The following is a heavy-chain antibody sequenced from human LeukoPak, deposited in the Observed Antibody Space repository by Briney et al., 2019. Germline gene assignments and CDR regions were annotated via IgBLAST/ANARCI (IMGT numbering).Heavy chain of an antibody. J-gene: IGHJ4*02. CDR1: GGSLSSYY. CDR3: ARSRYSGSYYAALASYHFDY. Sequence: SETLSLTCTVSGGSLSSYYWSWIRQPPGKGLEWIGYIYYSGSTNYNPSLKSRVTISVDTSKNQFSLKLSSVTAADTAVYYCARSRYSGSYYAALASYHFDYWGQGTLVTVSS. V-gene: IGHV4-59*01. D-gene: IGHD1-26*01. CDR2: IYYSGST.